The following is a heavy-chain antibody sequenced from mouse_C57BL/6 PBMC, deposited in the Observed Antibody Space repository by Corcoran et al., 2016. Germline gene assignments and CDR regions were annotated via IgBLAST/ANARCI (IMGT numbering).Heavy chain of an antibody. D-gene: IGHD3-2*02. CDR1: GYSITSGYY. Sequence: DVQLQESGPGLVKPSQSLSLTCSVTGYSITSGYYWNWIRQFPGNKLEWMGNISYDGSNNYNPSLKNRISITRDTSKNQFFLKLNSVTTEDTATYYCARDQGTGYFDVWGTGTTVTVSS. CDR3: ARDQGTGYFDV. J-gene: IGHJ1*03. V-gene: IGHV3-6*01. CDR2: ISYDGSN.